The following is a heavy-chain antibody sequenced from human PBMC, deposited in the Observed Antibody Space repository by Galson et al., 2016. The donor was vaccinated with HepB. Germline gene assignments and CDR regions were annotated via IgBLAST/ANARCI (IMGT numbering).Heavy chain of an antibody. J-gene: IGHJ5*02. CDR1: GFTFDDYA. D-gene: IGHD2-2*01. CDR3: AKAAQYCSSSSCRNWFDP. CDR2: ISWNSGNT. V-gene: IGHV3-9*01. Sequence: SLRLSCAASGFTFDDYAMHWVRQAPGKGLEWVSGISWNSGNTGYADSVKGRFTISRDNAKDSLYLQMNSLRPEDTALYFCAKAAQYCSSSSCRNWFDPWGLGT.